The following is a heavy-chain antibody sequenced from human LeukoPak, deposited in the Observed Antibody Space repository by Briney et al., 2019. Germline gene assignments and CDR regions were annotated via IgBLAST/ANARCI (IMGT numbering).Heavy chain of an antibody. J-gene: IGHJ4*02. V-gene: IGHV3-7*01. D-gene: IGHD3-16*02. CDR1: GFTFSSYW. Sequence: GGSLRLSCAASGFTFSSYWMSWVRQAPGKGLEWVANIKQDGSEKYYVDSVKGRFTISRDNAKNSLYLQMSSLRAEDTAVYYCARVDYIWGSYRYTGVDYWGQGTLVTVSS. CDR3: ARVDYIWGSYRYTGVDY. CDR2: IKQDGSEK.